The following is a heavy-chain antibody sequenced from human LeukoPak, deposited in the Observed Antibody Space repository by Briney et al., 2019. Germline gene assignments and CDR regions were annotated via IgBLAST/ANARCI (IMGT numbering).Heavy chain of an antibody. V-gene: IGHV3-33*06. J-gene: IGHJ4*02. CDR3: AKDLWRFGELLAVGDY. Sequence: PGGSLRLSCAASGFTFSSYGMHWVRQAPGKGLEWVAVIRYNGSNKYYADSVRGRFTISRDNSKNTLYLQMNSLRAEDTAVYYCAKDLWRFGELLAVGDYWGQGTLVTVSS. CDR1: GFTFSSYG. D-gene: IGHD3-10*01. CDR2: IRYNGSNK.